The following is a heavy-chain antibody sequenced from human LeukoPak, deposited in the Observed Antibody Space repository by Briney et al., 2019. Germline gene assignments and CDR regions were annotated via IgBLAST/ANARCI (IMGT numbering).Heavy chain of an antibody. V-gene: IGHV4-31*03. J-gene: IGHJ3*02. CDR3: ARDSGEYSSSWYAFDI. D-gene: IGHD6-13*01. Sequence: PQTLSLTCTVSGGSISSGGYYWSWIRQHPGKGLEWIGYIYYSGSTYYNPSLKSRVTISVDTSKNQFSLKLSSVTAADTAVYYCARDSGEYSSSWYAFDIWGQGTMVTVSS. CDR1: GGSISSGGYY. CDR2: IYYSGST.